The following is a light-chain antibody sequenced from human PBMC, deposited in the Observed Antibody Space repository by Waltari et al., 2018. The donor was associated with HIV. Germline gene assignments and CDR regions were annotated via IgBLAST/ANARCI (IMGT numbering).Light chain of an antibody. CDR2: DGS. Sequence: SYVLTQPPSVSVAPGETARITCGGNNIGGKSVHWYQQKPGQAPVLLIFDGSDRPPGIPGRFSGSKSGNTATLTISRVEAGDEADYYCQVWDRSSDHWVFGGGTKLPVL. V-gene: IGLV3-21*04. CDR3: QVWDRSSDHWV. J-gene: IGLJ3*02. CDR1: NIGGKS.